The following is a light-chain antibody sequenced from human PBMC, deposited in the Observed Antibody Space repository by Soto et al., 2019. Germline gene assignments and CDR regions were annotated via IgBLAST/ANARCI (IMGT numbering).Light chain of an antibody. V-gene: IGLV1-40*01. J-gene: IGLJ2*01. Sequence: QSVLTQPPSVSGAPGQRVTISCTVSSSNIGAGNDGHWYQQLPGPAPKLLIYGNSNRPSGVPDRFSGSKSGTSASLAITGLQAEEEDDYYCQSYGSSLSVVVFGGGTKLTVL. CDR2: GNS. CDR1: SSNIGAGND. CDR3: QSYGSSLSVVV.